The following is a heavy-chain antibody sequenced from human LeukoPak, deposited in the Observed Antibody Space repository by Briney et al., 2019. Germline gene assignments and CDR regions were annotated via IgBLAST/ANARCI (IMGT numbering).Heavy chain of an antibody. J-gene: IGHJ4*01. CDR3: ATVSAYSSGWYLDY. Sequence: SSVKVSCKVSGYTLTDLSMHWVRQAPGKGLEWMGGFDPEDGETIYAQKFQGRVTMTEDTSTDTAYMELSSLRSEDTAVYYCATVSAYSSGWYLDYWGQGTLVTVSS. CDR2: FDPEDGET. CDR1: GYTLTDLS. V-gene: IGHV1-24*01. D-gene: IGHD6-19*01.